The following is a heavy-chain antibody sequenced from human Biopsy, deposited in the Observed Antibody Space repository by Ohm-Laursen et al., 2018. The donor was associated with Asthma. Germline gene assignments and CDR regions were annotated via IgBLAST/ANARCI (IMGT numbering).Heavy chain of an antibody. Sequence: SLRLSCTAPGFTFSSCGMHWVRQAPGKGLEWVAVISYDGSNKYYADSVKGRFTISRDNAKNLLFLQMNGLRAEDTAVYYCARTFHFWSPYHAEHYQLWGQGTLVTVSS. D-gene: IGHD3-3*01. V-gene: IGHV3-30*03. CDR2: ISYDGSNK. J-gene: IGHJ1*01. CDR3: ARTFHFWSPYHAEHYQL. CDR1: GFTFSSCG.